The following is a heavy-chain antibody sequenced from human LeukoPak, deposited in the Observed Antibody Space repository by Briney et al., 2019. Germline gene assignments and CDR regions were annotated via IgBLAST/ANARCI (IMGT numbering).Heavy chain of an antibody. V-gene: IGHV1-69-2*01. D-gene: IGHD3-22*01. CDR2: VDPEDGET. J-gene: IGHJ4*02. Sequence: ASVKVSCXASGYTFTGYYMHWVRQALGKGLEWMGLVDPEDGETIYAEKFQGRVTITADTSTDTAYMELSSLRSEDTAVYYCATQYYYDSSGYYWGQGTLVTVSS. CDR1: GYTFTGYY. CDR3: ATQYYYDSSGYY.